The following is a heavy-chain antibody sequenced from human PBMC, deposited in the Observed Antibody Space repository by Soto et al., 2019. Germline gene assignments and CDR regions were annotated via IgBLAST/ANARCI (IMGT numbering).Heavy chain of an antibody. J-gene: IGHJ6*02. CDR1: GGTFSSYA. Sequence: SVKVSCKASGGTFSSYAISWVRQAPAQGLEWMGGIIPIFGTANYAQKFQGRVTITADKSTSTAYMELSSLRSEDTAVYYCARFRWSSSWYYYYGMDVWGQGTTVTV. V-gene: IGHV1-69*06. CDR3: ARFRWSSSWYYYYGMDV. CDR2: IIPIFGTA. D-gene: IGHD6-13*01.